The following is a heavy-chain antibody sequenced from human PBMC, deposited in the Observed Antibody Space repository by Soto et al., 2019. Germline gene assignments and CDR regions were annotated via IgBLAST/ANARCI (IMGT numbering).Heavy chain of an antibody. CDR3: AREWITFGGVIDY. CDR2: ISSSSSYI. CDR1: GFTFSSYS. D-gene: IGHD3-16*02. Sequence: GGYLRLSCAASGFTFSSYSMNWVRQAPGKGLEWVSSISSSSSYIYYADSVKGRFTISRDNAKNSLYLQMNSLRAEDTAVYYCAREWITFGGVIDYWGQGTLVTVSS. J-gene: IGHJ4*02. V-gene: IGHV3-21*01.